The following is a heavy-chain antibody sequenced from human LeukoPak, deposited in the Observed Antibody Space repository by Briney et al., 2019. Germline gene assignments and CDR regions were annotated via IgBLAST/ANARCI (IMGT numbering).Heavy chain of an antibody. CDR2: IISKEYGGTT. Sequence: GGSLRLSCQGSGFVFGDYPLSWVRQAPGKGLEWVGFIISKEYGGTTEHAASVQGRFIISRDDSKNTAYLQINSLKTEDTAIYYCTRVGNAYSADVWGQGTMVTVSS. J-gene: IGHJ6*02. V-gene: IGHV3-49*04. D-gene: IGHD5-12*01. CDR1: GFVFGDYP. CDR3: TRVGNAYSADV.